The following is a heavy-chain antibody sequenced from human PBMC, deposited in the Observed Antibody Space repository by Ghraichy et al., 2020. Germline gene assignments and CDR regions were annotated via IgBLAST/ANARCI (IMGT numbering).Heavy chain of an antibody. Sequence: GGSLRLSCAASGFFFTNYYMSWVRQAPGKGLEWVSYLDSSGRTIYYADSVKGRFTTSRDNARKSVYLQMNSLRAEDTALYYCARGFRDDGDKAVYFAYSGQGTLVTVFS. CDR1: GFFFTNYY. CDR2: LDSSGRTI. J-gene: IGHJ4*02. CDR3: ARGFRDDGDKAVYFAY. D-gene: IGHD4/OR15-4a*01. V-gene: IGHV3-11*01.